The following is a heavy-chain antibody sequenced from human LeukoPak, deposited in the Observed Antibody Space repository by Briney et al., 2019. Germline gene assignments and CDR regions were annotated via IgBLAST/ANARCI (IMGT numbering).Heavy chain of an antibody. CDR2: INHSGST. J-gene: IGHJ6*03. Sequence: SETLSLTCAVYGGSFSGYYWSWIRQPPGKGLEWIGEINHSGSTNYNPSLKSRVTISVDTSKNQFSLKLSSVTAADTAVYYCAREGAAARPHYYYYYMDVWGKGTTVTVSS. CDR1: GGSFSGYY. D-gene: IGHD6-6*01. V-gene: IGHV4-34*01. CDR3: AREGAAARPHYYYYYMDV.